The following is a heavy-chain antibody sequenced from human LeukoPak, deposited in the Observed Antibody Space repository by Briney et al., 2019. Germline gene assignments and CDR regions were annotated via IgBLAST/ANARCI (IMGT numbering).Heavy chain of an antibody. CDR1: GFTFDDYA. D-gene: IGHD6-13*01. CDR2: ISWNSGSI. Sequence: RSGGSLRLSCAASGFTFDDYAMYWVRQAPGKGLEWVSGISWNSGSIGYADSVKGRFTISRDNAKSSLYLQMNSLRAEDMALYYCAKDRYSSSWYVFDYWGQGTLVTVSS. CDR3: AKDRYSSSWYVFDY. J-gene: IGHJ4*02. V-gene: IGHV3-9*03.